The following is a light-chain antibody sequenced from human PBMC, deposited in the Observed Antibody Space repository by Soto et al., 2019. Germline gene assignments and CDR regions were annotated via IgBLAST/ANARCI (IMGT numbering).Light chain of an antibody. CDR1: SSNIGSNY. J-gene: IGLJ3*02. V-gene: IGLV1-47*01. Sequence: QSVLTQPPSASGTPGQRVTISCSGSSSNIGSNYVYWYQQLPGTAPKLLIYRNNQRPSGVPDRFSGSKSGTSASLAISGLRSEDEAESYCAAWDDSLRVGVFGGGTKLTVL. CDR3: AAWDDSLRVGV. CDR2: RNN.